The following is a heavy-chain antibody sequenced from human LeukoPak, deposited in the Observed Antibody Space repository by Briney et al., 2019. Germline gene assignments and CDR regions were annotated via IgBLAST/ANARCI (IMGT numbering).Heavy chain of an antibody. CDR1: GFIFSNYW. CDR2: IKGDGSDK. CDR3: AREGLPAAGDC. J-gene: IGHJ4*02. V-gene: IGHV3-7*01. Sequence: GESLKISCAASGFIFSNYWMRWVRQAPGKGLEWVANIKGDGSDKNYVGSVKGRFTISRDNAKNSMYLEMNSLRGDDTAVYYCAREGLPAAGDCWGQGTLVTVSS. D-gene: IGHD2-2*01.